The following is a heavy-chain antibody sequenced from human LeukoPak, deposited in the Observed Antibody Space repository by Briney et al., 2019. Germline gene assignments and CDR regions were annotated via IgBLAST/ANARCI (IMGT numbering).Heavy chain of an antibody. J-gene: IGHJ4*02. CDR3: AKAAVPGTKYYFDY. V-gene: IGHV3-23*01. D-gene: IGHD2-8*01. CDR2: ISGSGSTT. CDR1: GFTFNSYA. Sequence: GGSLRPSCAASGFTFNSYAMNWVRQAPGKGLEWVSAISGSGSTTYYADSVKGRFTISRDNSKNTLYLQMNTLRAEDTAVYYCAKAAVPGTKYYFDYWGQGTLVTVSS.